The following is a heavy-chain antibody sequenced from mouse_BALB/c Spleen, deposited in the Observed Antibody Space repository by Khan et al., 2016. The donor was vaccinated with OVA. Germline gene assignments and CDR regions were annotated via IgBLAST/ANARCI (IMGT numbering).Heavy chain of an antibody. J-gene: IGHJ3*01. CDR2: INPSNGYT. CDR1: GYTFTSYT. CDR3: VRDGDYYRNDGWFAY. Sequence: QVQLKQSGAELARPGASVKMSCKASGYTFTSYTIHWIKLRPGQGLEWIGYINPSNGYTNYTQKFKDKATLTADKSSTTAYMQLSSLTSDDSAVYNCVRDGDYYRNDGWFAYWGEGTLVTVSA. V-gene: IGHV1-4*01. D-gene: IGHD2-14*01.